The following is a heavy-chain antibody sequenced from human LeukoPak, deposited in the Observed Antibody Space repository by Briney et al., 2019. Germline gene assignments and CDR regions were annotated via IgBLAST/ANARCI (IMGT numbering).Heavy chain of an antibody. J-gene: IGHJ5*02. D-gene: IGHD2-15*01. CDR2: FYSNGRT. CDR1: GGSISSSSYY. V-gene: IGHV4-39*07. CDR3: ARGRRASATGWFGP. Sequence: SETLSLTCTVSGGSISSSSYYWGWIRQPPGKGLEWIGSFYSNGRTYYSPSLESRVTISVDTSKNHFSLKMRSVTAADTAVYYCARGRRASATGWFGPWSQGTLVTVSS.